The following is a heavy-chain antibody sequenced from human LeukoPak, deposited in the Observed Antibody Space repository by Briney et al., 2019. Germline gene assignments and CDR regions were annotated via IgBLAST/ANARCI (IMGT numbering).Heavy chain of an antibody. V-gene: IGHV1-69*13. CDR1: GGTFSSYA. D-gene: IGHD1-1*01. J-gene: IGHJ5*02. CDR3: ARESPPERWFDP. Sequence: VASVKVSCKASGGTFSSYAISWVRQAPGQGLEWMGGIIPIFGTANYAQKFQGRVTITADESTSTAYMELSSLRSEDTAVYYCARESPPERWFDPWGQGTLVTVSS. CDR2: IIPIFGTA.